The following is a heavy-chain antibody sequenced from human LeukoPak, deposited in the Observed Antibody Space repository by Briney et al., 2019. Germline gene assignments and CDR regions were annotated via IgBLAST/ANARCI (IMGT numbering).Heavy chain of an antibody. Sequence: PGGSLRLSCAASGFTFSSYAMSWVRQAPGKGLEWVSAISGSGGSTYYADSVKGRFTISRDNSKNTLYLQMNSLRAEDTAVYYCAKEGLQTVTHGHYYYCYNGMDVWGKGTTVTVSS. V-gene: IGHV3-23*01. J-gene: IGHJ6*04. CDR3: AKEGLQTVTHGHYYYCYNGMDV. CDR2: ISGSGGST. D-gene: IGHD4-17*01. CDR1: GFTFSSYA.